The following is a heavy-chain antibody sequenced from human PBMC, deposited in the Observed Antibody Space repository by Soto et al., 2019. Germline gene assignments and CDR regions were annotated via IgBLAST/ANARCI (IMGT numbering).Heavy chain of an antibody. Sequence: SETLSLTCTVSGGSISSSSYYWGWIRQPPGKGLEWIGSIYYSGSTNYNPSLKSRVTTSVDTSKNQFSLKLSSVTAADTAVYYCARHRDGYLWYFDYWGQGTLVTVSS. J-gene: IGHJ4*02. CDR1: GGSISSSSYY. CDR2: IYYSGST. CDR3: ARHRDGYLWYFDY. D-gene: IGHD5-12*01. V-gene: IGHV4-39*01.